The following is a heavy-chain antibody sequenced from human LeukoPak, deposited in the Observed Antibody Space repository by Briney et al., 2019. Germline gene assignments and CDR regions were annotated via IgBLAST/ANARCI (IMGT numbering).Heavy chain of an antibody. J-gene: IGHJ3*02. CDR2: IYPGDSDT. Sequence: GESLKISCKGSGYSFTSYWIGWVRQMPGKVLEWMGIIYPGDSDTRYSPSFQGQVTISADKSISTAYLQWSSLKASDTAMYYCARQILPDPNAFDIWGQGTMVTVSS. CDR1: GYSFTSYW. V-gene: IGHV5-51*01. CDR3: ARQILPDPNAFDI.